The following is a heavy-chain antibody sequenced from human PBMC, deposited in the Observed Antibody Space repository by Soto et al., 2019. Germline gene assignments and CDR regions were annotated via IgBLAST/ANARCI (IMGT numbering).Heavy chain of an antibody. V-gene: IGHV3-33*01. CDR1: GFTFSYYG. J-gene: IGHJ3*02. Sequence: QVQLVESGGGVVQPGRSLRLSCAASGFTFSYYGMHWVRQAPGKGLEWVAVIWDDANKRYYPDSVRGRFTISRDNSENTLYLQMNSLTGEDTAVYYCVRGGKTAGAFDIWGQGTMVTVSS. CDR2: IWDDANKR. D-gene: IGHD3-16*01. CDR3: VRGGKTAGAFDI.